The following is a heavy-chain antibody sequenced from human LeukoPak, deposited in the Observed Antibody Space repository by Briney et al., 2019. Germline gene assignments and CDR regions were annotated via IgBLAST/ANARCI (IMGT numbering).Heavy chain of an antibody. V-gene: IGHV4-30-2*01. CDR1: GDSISNDGYY. CDR2: IYHSGST. Sequence: SQTLSLTCTVSGDSISNDGYYWSWVRQPPGKGLEWIGEIYHSGSTNYNPSLKSRVTISVDKSKNQFSLKLSSVTAADTAVYYCARFLNWFDPWGQGTLVTVSS. CDR3: ARFLNWFDP. J-gene: IGHJ5*02.